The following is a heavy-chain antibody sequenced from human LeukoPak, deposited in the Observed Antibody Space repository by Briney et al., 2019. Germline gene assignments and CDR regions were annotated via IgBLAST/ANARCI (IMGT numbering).Heavy chain of an antibody. J-gene: IGHJ4*02. CDR1: GFTFSSYW. CDR3: AREANLLWFGELLPRSSGLGY. CDR2: INSDGSST. V-gene: IGHV3-74*01. Sequence: GGSLRLSRAASGFTFSSYWMHWVRQAPGKGLVWVSRINSDGSSTSYADSVKGRFTISRDNAKNTLYLQMNSPRAEDTAVYYCAREANLLWFGELLPRSSGLGYWGQGTLVTVSS. D-gene: IGHD3-10*01.